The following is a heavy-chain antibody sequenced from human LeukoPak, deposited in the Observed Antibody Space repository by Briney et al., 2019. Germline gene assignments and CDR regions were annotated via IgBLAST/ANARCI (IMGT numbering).Heavy chain of an antibody. Sequence: PGGSLRLSCAASGFTFSTCAMTWVRQAPGKGLEWVSTISSGDNTYYPDSVKGRFIISRDSSKNTLYLQMNRLRAEDTAVYYCAQDPRRDYESDYWGQGTLVTVSS. D-gene: IGHD4-17*01. V-gene: IGHV3-23*01. J-gene: IGHJ4*02. CDR3: AQDPRRDYESDY. CDR1: GFTFSTCA. CDR2: ISSGDNT.